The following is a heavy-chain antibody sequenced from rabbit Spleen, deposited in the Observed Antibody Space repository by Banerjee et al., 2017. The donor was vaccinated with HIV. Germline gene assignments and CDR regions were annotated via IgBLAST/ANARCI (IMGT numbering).Heavy chain of an antibody. D-gene: IGHD8-1*01. Sequence: QEQLVESGGGLVQPEGSLTLTCTASGFSFSSSYYMCWVRQAPGKGLEYIGCIYTTSGSTWYASWVNGRFTISRSTSLNTVDLKMTSLTAADTATYFCARGTSISYYKLWGQGTLVTVS. CDR1: GFSFSSSYY. CDR3: ARGTSISYYKL. CDR2: IYTTSGST. J-gene: IGHJ4*01. V-gene: IGHV1S43*01.